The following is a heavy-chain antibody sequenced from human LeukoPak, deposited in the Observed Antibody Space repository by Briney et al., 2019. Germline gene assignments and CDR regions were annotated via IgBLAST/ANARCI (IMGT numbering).Heavy chain of an antibody. Sequence: GGSLRLSCAASGFTFDNYAMHWVRLGPGKGLEWVSPISGDGSDTNYADSAKGRFTISRDNSENSLYLQMNSLRAEDTALYYCARDYDYGDYPGYWGQGTLVTVSS. CDR1: GFTFDNYA. CDR3: ARDYDYGDYPGY. CDR2: ISGDGSDT. J-gene: IGHJ4*02. D-gene: IGHD4-17*01. V-gene: IGHV3-43*02.